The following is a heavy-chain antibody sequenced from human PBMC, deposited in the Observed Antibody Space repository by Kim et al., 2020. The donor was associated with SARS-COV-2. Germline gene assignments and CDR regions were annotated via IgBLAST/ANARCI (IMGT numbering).Heavy chain of an antibody. D-gene: IGHD4-17*01. V-gene: IGHV3-7*01. CDR2: INRDGSQK. Sequence: GGSLRLSCVASGFTFSRSRMSWVRQAPGKTLEWVAYINRDGSQKYNIGSVKGRFIISRDNTKNSLSLQMNNLRVEDTGIYYCAREGGDDSSSTPNLLGQG. J-gene: IGHJ5*02. CDR1: GFTFSRSR. CDR3: AREGGDDSSSTPNL.